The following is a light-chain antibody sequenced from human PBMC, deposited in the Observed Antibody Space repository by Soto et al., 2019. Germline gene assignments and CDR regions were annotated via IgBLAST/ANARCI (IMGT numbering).Light chain of an antibody. CDR3: QQYGGSPRT. J-gene: IGKJ1*01. CDR1: QSVTSNY. CDR2: GAS. V-gene: IGKV3-20*01. Sequence: EIVLTQSPDTLSLSPGERATLSCRASQSVTSNYLAWYQQKPGQAPRLLIYGASSRATGIPDRFSGSGSGTDFTLTISRLGTEDFAVYYCQQYGGSPRTFGQGTKVEIK.